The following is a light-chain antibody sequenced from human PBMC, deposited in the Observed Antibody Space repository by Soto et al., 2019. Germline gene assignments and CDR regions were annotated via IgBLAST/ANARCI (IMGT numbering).Light chain of an antibody. Sequence: DIQMTQSPSSLSASVGDRVTITCRASQSIERYSNWYQQKSGKAPKFLMYATSHLQSGVPSRFSGSGSGTELTLIISGLKPEDFGSYYCQQTYTVPYTFGQGTKLEIE. CDR3: QQTYTVPYT. V-gene: IGKV1-39*01. CDR1: QSIERY. J-gene: IGKJ2*01. CDR2: ATS.